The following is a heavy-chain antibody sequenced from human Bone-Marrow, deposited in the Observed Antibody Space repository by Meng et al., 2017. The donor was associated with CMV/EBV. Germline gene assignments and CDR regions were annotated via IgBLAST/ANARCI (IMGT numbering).Heavy chain of an antibody. CDR1: GFSLSTGGVG. CDR3: ARSNYYDSSGYSNAFDI. V-gene: IGHV2-5*01. Sequence: LTLVKPTQTLTLTCTFSGFSLSTGGVGVGWIRQPPGKAPEWLALIYWNDDKRYSPSLKSRLTITKDTSKNQVVLTMTNMDPVDTATYYCARSNYYDSSGYSNAFDIWGQGTMVTVSS. D-gene: IGHD3-22*01. J-gene: IGHJ3*02. CDR2: IYWNDDK.